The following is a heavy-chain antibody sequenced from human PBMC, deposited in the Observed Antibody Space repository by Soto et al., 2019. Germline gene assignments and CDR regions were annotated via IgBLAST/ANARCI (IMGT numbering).Heavy chain of an antibody. CDR3: ARAHYYYGMDV. Sequence: SETLSLTCGVSGGSISSGGYSWNWIRRPPGNGLEWIGCIYQSGSSYYNPSLKSRVTISIDRSKNQFSLKLSSVTAADTAMYYCARAHYYYGMDVWGQGTTVTVSS. V-gene: IGHV4-30-2*01. CDR1: GGSISSGGYS. CDR2: IYQSGSS. J-gene: IGHJ6*01.